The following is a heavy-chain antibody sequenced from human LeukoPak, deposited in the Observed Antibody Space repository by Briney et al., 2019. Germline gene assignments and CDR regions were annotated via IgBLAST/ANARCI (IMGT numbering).Heavy chain of an antibody. J-gene: IGHJ5*02. V-gene: IGHV3-74*01. CDR1: GFPFSTYW. CDR2: INSDGSNT. Sequence: GGSLRLSCVASGFPFSTYWMHWVRQAPGKGLIWVSHINSDGSNTRYVDSVKGRFTISRDNAKNSLYLQMNSLRAEDTAVYYCVRGISYWFDPWGQGTLVTVSS. CDR3: VRGISYWFDP.